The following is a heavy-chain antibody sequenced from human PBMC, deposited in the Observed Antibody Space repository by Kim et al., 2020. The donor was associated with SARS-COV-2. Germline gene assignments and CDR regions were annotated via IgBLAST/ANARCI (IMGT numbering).Heavy chain of an antibody. D-gene: IGHD5-12*01. Sequence: SETLSLTCTVSGGSISSGGYYWSWIRQHPGKGLEWIGYIYYSGSTYYNPSLKSRVTISVDTSKNQFSLKLSSVTAADMAVYYCARGYSGYDLNYWGQGTLVTVSS. V-gene: IGHV4-31*03. J-gene: IGHJ4*02. CDR3: ARGYSGYDLNY. CDR1: GGSISSGGYY. CDR2: IYYSGST.